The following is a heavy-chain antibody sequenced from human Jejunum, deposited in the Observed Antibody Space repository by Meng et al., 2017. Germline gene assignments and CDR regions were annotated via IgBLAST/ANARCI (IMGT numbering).Heavy chain of an antibody. CDR1: GFIFSSYW. V-gene: IGHV3-7*01. CDR2: IKQDGSEK. D-gene: IGHD6-19*01. CDR3: VRRLAVAGTFDS. J-gene: IGHJ4*02. Sequence: GESLKISCAASGFIFSSYWMSWVRQAPGKGLEWVANIKQDGSEKYYVDSVKGRFTISRDNAKNSLYLLMSSLTVDDTGLYYCVRRLAVAGTFDSWGQGTLVTVSS.